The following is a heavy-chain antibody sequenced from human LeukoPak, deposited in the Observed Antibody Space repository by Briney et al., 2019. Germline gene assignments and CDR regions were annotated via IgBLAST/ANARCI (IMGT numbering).Heavy chain of an antibody. CDR1: GASISSGTYY. Sequence: SETLSLTCAVSGASISSGTYYWSWIRQPAGKGLEWIGRVYIGGSANYSPSLKSRVTISVDTSKNQFSLKLSSVTAADTAVYYCASSGRGYSYGPDYWGQGTLVTVSS. CDR2: VYIGGSA. D-gene: IGHD5-18*01. CDR3: ASSGRGYSYGPDY. V-gene: IGHV4-61*02. J-gene: IGHJ4*02.